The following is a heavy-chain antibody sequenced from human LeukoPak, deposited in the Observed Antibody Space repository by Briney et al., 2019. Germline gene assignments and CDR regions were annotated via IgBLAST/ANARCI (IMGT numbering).Heavy chain of an antibody. CDR2: IYYSGST. D-gene: IGHD6-19*01. J-gene: IGHJ4*02. Sequence: SETLSLXCTVSGGSNSSYYWSWIRRPPGKGLESIGYIYYSGSTNYNPSLKSRVTISVDTSKNQFSLKLSSVTAADTAVYYCARGTRSSSSGWYRGWGQGTLVTVSS. CDR1: GGSNSSYY. CDR3: ARGTRSSSSGWYRG. V-gene: IGHV4-59*12.